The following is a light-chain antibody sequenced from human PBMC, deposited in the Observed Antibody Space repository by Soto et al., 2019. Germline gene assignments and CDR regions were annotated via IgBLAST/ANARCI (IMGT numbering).Light chain of an antibody. CDR2: RTS. CDR3: QQYDSSPRT. J-gene: IGKJ1*01. V-gene: IGKV3-20*01. Sequence: EIVLTQSPGTLSLSPGERATLSCRASQSVSSSYLAWYQQKPGQAPRLLIYRTSNRATGIPERFSGSGSGTDFTLTISRLEPEDFAVYWCQQYDSSPRTFGQGTKVDIK. CDR1: QSVSSSY.